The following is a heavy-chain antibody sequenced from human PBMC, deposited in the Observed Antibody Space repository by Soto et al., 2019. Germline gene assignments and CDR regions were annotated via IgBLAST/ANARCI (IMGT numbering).Heavy chain of an antibody. D-gene: IGHD6-19*01. CDR1: GGAIDNGAFS. Sequence: LSLTCAVSGGAIDNGAFSLSWIRQPPGKGLEWIGYVTHSGTAYSTPSLNGRLTLSVDSSQTQFSLKLTSVTAADSAFYYCARIHWAQSSLDYWGRGILVTVSS. V-gene: IGHV4-30-2*01. J-gene: IGHJ4*02. CDR2: VTHSGTA. CDR3: ARIHWAQSSLDY.